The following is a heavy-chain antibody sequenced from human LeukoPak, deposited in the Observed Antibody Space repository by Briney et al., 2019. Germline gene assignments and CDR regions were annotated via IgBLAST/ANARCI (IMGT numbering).Heavy chain of an antibody. D-gene: IGHD1-26*01. CDR3: ARDRFERGGSFDY. CDR2: INPNSGGT. J-gene: IGHJ4*02. Sequence: GASVKVSCKASGYTFTGYYMHWVRQAPGQGLEWMGWINPNSGGTNYAQKFQGRVTMTRDTSISTAYMELSRLRSDDTAVYYCARDRFERGGSFDYWGQGTLVTVSS. CDR1: GYTFTGYY. V-gene: IGHV1-2*02.